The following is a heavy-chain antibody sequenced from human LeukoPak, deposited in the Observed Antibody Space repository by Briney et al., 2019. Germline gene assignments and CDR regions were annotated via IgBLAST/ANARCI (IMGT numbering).Heavy chain of an antibody. Sequence: SETLSLTCTVSGGSLSSYYWSWIRQPPGKGLEGMGYIYYSGSTNYNPSLKSRVTISVDTSKNQFSLKLSSVTAADTAVYYRARGAQGDISSWNYWGQGTLVTVSS. CDR2: IYYSGST. CDR3: ARGAQGDISSWNY. D-gene: IGHD6-13*01. V-gene: IGHV4-59*01. J-gene: IGHJ4*02. CDR1: GGSLSSYY.